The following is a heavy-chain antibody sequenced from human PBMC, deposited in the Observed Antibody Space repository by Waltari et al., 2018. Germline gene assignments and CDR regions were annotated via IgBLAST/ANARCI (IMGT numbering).Heavy chain of an antibody. CDR3: TTPRYSGSYSDHFDY. V-gene: IGHV3-15*01. CDR2: IKSKTEGGTT. J-gene: IGHJ4*02. D-gene: IGHD1-26*01. CDR1: GFTFSNAW. Sequence: EVQLVESGGGLVKPGGSLRLSCAASGFTFSNAWMSWVRQAHGKGLEWVGRIKSKTEGGTTDYAAPGKGRFTISRDDSKNTLYLQMNSLKTEDTAVYYCTTPRYSGSYSDHFDYWGQGTLVTVSS.